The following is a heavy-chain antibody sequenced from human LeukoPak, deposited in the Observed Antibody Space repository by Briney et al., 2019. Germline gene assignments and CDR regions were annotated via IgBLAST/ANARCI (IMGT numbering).Heavy chain of an antibody. Sequence: SETLSLTCTVSGGSISSYCWSWIRQPPGKGLEWIGYIYYSGSTNYNPSLKSRVTISVDTSKNQFSLKLSSVTAADTAVYYCARGFRPGYDFWSGYYTGSEGNYYYGMDVWGQGTTVTVSS. D-gene: IGHD3-3*01. CDR1: GGSISSYC. V-gene: IGHV4-59*01. CDR2: IYYSGST. J-gene: IGHJ6*02. CDR3: ARGFRPGYDFWSGYYTGSEGNYYYGMDV.